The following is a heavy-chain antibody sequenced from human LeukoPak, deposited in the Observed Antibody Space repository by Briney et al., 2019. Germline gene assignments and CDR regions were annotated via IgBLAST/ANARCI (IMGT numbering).Heavy chain of an antibody. CDR3: ARSYGDYVSYYYMDV. J-gene: IGHJ6*03. D-gene: IGHD4-17*01. CDR2: INYSGST. Sequence: SETLSLTCNVSGGSISSCYWSWIRQPPGKGLEWIGYINYSGSTNYNPSLKSRVTISIDTSKNQFSLNLRSVTAADTAVYYCARSYGDYVSYYYMDVWGKGTTVTVSS. CDR1: GGSISSCY. V-gene: IGHV4-59*01.